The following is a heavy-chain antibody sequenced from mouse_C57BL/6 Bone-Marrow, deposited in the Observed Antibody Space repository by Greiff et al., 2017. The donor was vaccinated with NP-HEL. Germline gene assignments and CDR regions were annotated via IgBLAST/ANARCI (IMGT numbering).Heavy chain of an antibody. J-gene: IGHJ2*01. D-gene: IGHD1-1*01. CDR2: IYPSDSET. Sequence: QVQLQQPGAELVRPGSSVKLSCKASGYTFTSYWMDWVKQRPGQGLEWIGYIYPSDSETHYNQKFKDKATLTVDKSSSTAYMQLSSLTSEDSAVYYCARSVGYWGQGTTLTVSS. CDR3: ARSVGY. V-gene: IGHV1-61*01. CDR1: GYTFTSYW.